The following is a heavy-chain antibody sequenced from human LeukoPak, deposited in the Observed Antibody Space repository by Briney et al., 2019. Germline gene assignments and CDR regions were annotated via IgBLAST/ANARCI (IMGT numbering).Heavy chain of an antibody. CDR2: INAGNGNT. D-gene: IGHD3-10*01. Sequence: GASVKVSCKASGYTFTSYAMHWVRQAPRQRLEWMGWINAGNGNTKYSQKFQGRVTITRDTSASTAYMELSSLRSEDTAVYYCARGRGSRKGVITMEGDYWGQGTLVTVSS. CDR1: GYTFTSYA. V-gene: IGHV1-3*01. CDR3: ARGRGSRKGVITMEGDY. J-gene: IGHJ4*02.